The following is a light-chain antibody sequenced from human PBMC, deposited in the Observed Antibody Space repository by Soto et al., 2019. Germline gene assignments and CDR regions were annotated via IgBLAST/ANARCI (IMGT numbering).Light chain of an antibody. CDR2: DAS. CDR1: QSISSSY. Sequence: EIVLTQSPGTLSLSPGERANLSCRASQSISSSYLAWYQQKPGQAPRLLIYDASSRATGIPDRFSGSGSGTDVTLTISRLEPEDFAVYYCQQYVSSPPTFGQGTEVEI. J-gene: IGKJ1*01. CDR3: QQYVSSPPT. V-gene: IGKV3-20*01.